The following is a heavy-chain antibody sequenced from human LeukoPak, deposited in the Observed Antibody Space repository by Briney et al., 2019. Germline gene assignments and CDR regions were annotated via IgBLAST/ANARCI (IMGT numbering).Heavy chain of an antibody. CDR3: ASYRSSSWYNGEANYYYYYMDV. J-gene: IGHJ6*03. D-gene: IGHD6-13*01. CDR1: GGTFSSYT. CDR2: IIPILGIA. V-gene: IGHV1-69*02. Sequence: SVKVSCKASGGTFSSYTISWVRQAPGQGLEWMGRIIPILGIANYAQKFQGRVTITADKSTSTAYMELSSLRSEDTAVYYCASYRSSSWYNGEANYYYYYMDVWGKGTTVTVSS.